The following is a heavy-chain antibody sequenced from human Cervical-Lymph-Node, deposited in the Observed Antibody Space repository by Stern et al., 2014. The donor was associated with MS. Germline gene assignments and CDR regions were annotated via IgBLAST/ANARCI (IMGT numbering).Heavy chain of an antibody. V-gene: IGHV3-7*01. Sequence: EVQLVESGGGLVPPGGSLRLSCAGSGFSLSSYWMSWVRQAPGKGPELVATIKQDGSERYYVDSVKGRFTISRDNSKNSVFLQMNSLRVDDTSVYYCARDCGSGSCYQTQYYYGVDVWGQGTTVIVSS. CDR1: GFSLSSYW. CDR2: IKQDGSER. CDR3: ARDCGSGSCYQTQYYYGVDV. J-gene: IGHJ6*02. D-gene: IGHD2-15*01.